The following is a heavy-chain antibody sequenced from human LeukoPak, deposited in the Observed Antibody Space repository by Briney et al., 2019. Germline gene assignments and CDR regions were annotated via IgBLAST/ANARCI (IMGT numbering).Heavy chain of an antibody. V-gene: IGHV4-61*02. CDR3: ARDYQGGFDP. CDR2: IYTSGST. J-gene: IGHJ5*02. Sequence: SQTLSLTCTVSGGSISSGSYYWSWIRQPAGKGLEWIGRIYTSGSTNYNPSLKSRVTLSVDTSKNQFSLKLSSVTAADTAVYYCARDYQGGFDPWGQGTLVTVSS. CDR1: GGSISSGSYY. D-gene: IGHD2-2*01.